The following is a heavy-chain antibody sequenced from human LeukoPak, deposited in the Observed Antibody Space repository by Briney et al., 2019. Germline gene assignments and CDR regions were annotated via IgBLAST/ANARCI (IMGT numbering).Heavy chain of an antibody. CDR1: GFTFSSYA. CDR2: ISGSGGST. Sequence: PGGSLRLSCAASGFTFSSYAMSWVRQAPGKGLEWVSAISGSGGSTYYADSVKGRFTISRDNSKNTLYLQMNSLRAEDTAVYYCARAYSSRTGNWFDPWGQGTLVTVSS. D-gene: IGHD2-15*01. V-gene: IGHV3-23*01. J-gene: IGHJ5*02. CDR3: ARAYSSRTGNWFDP.